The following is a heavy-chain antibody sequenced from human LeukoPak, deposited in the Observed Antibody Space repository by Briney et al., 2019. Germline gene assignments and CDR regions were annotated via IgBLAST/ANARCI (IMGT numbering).Heavy chain of an antibody. J-gene: IGHJ3*02. Sequence: SSETLSLTCTVSGGSISSYYWSWIRQPPGKGLEWIGYIYYSGSTNYKPSLKSRVTISVDTSKNQFSLKLSSVTAADTAVFYCARVLRGGNSGYAFDIWGQGTMVTVSS. D-gene: IGHD4-23*01. CDR3: ARVLRGGNSGYAFDI. CDR2: IYYSGST. CDR1: GGSISSYY. V-gene: IGHV4-59*01.